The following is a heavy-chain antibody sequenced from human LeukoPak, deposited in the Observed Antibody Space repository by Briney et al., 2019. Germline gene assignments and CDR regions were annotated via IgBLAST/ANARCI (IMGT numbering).Heavy chain of an antibody. D-gene: IGHD3-22*01. Sequence: GGSLRLSCEASGFTFSSYAMTWVRQAPEKGLEWVSAIGASGVDTYYADSVKGRFTISRDNAKNTLYLHMTSLGAEDTAVYFCAKRPRDTSGYYLGAFDGWGQGTLVTVSS. V-gene: IGHV3-23*01. CDR2: IGASGVDT. CDR1: GFTFSSYA. J-gene: IGHJ4*02. CDR3: AKRPRDTSGYYLGAFDG.